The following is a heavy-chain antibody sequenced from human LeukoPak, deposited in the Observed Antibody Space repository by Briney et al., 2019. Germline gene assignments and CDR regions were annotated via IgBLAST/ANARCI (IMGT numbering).Heavy chain of an antibody. CDR2: IYSGGST. Sequence: GGSLRLSCAASGFTVSSNYMSRVRQAPGKGLEWVSVIYSGGSTYYADSVKGRFTISRDNSKNTLYLQMNSLRAEDTAVYYCANYPLRRVPAALWGQGTLVTVSS. CDR1: GFTVSSNY. V-gene: IGHV3-53*01. CDR3: ANYPLRRVPAAL. J-gene: IGHJ4*02. D-gene: IGHD2-2*01.